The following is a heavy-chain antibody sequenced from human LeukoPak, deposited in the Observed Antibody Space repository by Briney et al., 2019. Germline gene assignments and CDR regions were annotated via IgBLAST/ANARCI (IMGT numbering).Heavy chain of an antibody. D-gene: IGHD2-2*02. CDR3: AKEVYCSSTSCYNPSY. J-gene: IGHJ4*02. Sequence: GGSLRLSCAASGFTFSSYAMSGVREAPGKGVEWGAFIRYDGSNKYYADSVKGRFTISRDNSKNTLYLQMNSLRAEATAVYYCAKEVYCSSTSCYNPSYWGQGPLVTVSS. CDR1: GFTFSSYA. V-gene: IGHV3-30*02. CDR2: IRYDGSNK.